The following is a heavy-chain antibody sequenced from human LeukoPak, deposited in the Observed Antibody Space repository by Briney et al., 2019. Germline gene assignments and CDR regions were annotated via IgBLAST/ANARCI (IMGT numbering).Heavy chain of an antibody. V-gene: IGHV4-38-2*01. CDR3: ARSPVLVPAAVDY. Sequence: SETLSLTCAVSGYSISSGYYWGWIRQPPGKGLECIGSIYHSGSTYYNPSLKSRVTISVDTSKNQFSLKVSSVTAADTAVYYCARSPVLVPAAVDYWGQGTLVTVSS. CDR2: IYHSGST. J-gene: IGHJ4*02. CDR1: GYSISSGYY. D-gene: IGHD2-2*01.